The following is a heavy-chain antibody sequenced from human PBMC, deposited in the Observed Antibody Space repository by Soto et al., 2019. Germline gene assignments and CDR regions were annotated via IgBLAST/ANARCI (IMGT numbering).Heavy chain of an antibody. D-gene: IGHD3-22*01. Sequence: SETLSLTCTVSGGSISSYYWSWIRQPPGKGLEWIGYIYYSGSTNYNPSLKSRVTISVDTSKNQFSLKLSSVTAADTAVYYCASGYYYDSSGYHYYYGMDVWGQGTTVTVSS. J-gene: IGHJ6*02. CDR3: ASGYYYDSSGYHYYYGMDV. CDR1: GGSISSYY. CDR2: IYYSGST. V-gene: IGHV4-59*08.